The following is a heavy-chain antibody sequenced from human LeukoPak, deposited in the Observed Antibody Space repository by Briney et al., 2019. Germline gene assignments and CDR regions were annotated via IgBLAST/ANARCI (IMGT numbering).Heavy chain of an antibody. CDR2: IIPIFGTA. D-gene: IGHD3-22*01. J-gene: IGHJ4*02. V-gene: IGHV1-69*01. Sequence: GASVKVSCTASGGTFSSYAISWVRQAPGQGLEWMGGIIPIFGTANYAQKFQGRVTITADESTSTAYMELSSLRSEDTAVYYCARVYYDSSGPLFDYWGQGTLVTVSS. CDR1: GGTFSSYA. CDR3: ARVYYDSSGPLFDY.